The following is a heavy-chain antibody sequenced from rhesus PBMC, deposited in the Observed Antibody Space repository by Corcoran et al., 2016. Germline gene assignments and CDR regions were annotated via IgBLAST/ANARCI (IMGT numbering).Heavy chain of an antibody. J-gene: IGHJ4*01. CDR1: GGSISDSYR. CDR2: IYGSSTST. D-gene: IGHD6-25*01. Sequence: QVQLQESGPGVVKPSETLSLTCAVSGGSISDSYRWSWIRQPPGKGLEWIGYIYGSSTSTNYNPSLRSRVTMSKDTSKNQFSLKLSSVTAADTAVYYCARVWGGSWTCDYWGQGVLVTVSS. CDR3: ARVWGGSWTCDY. V-gene: IGHV4S10*01.